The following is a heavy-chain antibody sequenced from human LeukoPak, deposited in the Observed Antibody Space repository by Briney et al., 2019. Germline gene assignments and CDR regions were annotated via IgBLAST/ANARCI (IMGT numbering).Heavy chain of an antibody. J-gene: IGHJ5*02. CDR3: ASRGDDFWSGNR. V-gene: IGHV3-21*01. CDR2: ISSSSSYI. CDR1: GFTFSSYS. D-gene: IGHD3-3*01. Sequence: GGSLRLSCAASGFTFSSYSMNWVRQAPGKGLEWVSSISSSSSYIYYADSVKGRFTISRDNAKNSLYLQMNSLRAEDTAVYYCASRGDDFWSGNRWGQGTLVTVSS.